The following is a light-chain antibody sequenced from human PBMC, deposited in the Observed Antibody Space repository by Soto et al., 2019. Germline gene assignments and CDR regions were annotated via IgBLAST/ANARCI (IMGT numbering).Light chain of an antibody. CDR3: QQYSNSPPKYT. CDR1: QSVSSSY. CDR2: GAS. J-gene: IGKJ2*01. Sequence: EIVLTQSPGTLSLSPGERATLSCRASQSVSSSYLAWYQQKPGRAPRLLIYGASSRATGIPDRFSGSGSGTDLTLTISRLEPEDFAVYDCQQYSNSPPKYTFGQGTKLEIK. V-gene: IGKV3-20*01.